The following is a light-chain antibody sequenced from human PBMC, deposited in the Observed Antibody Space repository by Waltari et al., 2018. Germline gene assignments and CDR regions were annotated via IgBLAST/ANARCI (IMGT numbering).Light chain of an antibody. CDR3: QQYNHYSWT. CDR1: QSVRTF. J-gene: IGKJ1*01. V-gene: IGKV1-5*03. CDR2: RAS. Sequence: DIQMTQSPSTLSAPVGDSVTITCRASQSVRTFLAWYQQKPGKAPKLLIYRASTLESGVPSRFAGSGSETEFTLTISGLQPDDFATYYCQQYNHYSWTFGQETEVDIK.